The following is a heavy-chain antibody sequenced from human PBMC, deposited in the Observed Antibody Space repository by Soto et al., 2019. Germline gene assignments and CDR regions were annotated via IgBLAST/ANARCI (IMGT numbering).Heavy chain of an antibody. CDR3: ASRRLDYYDSSGGDY. D-gene: IGHD3-22*01. CDR2: IDPSDSYT. J-gene: IGHJ4*02. V-gene: IGHV5-10-1*01. CDR1: GYSFTSYW. Sequence: PGESLKISCKGSGYSFTSYWISWVRQMPGKGLEWMGRIDPSDSYTNYSPSFKGHVTISADKSISTAYLQWSSLKASDTAMYYCASRRLDYYDSSGGDYWGQGTLVTVSS.